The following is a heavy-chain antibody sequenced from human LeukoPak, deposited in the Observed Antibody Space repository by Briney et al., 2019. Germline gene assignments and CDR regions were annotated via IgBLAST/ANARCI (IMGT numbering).Heavy chain of an antibody. V-gene: IGHV3-21*01. J-gene: IGHJ4*02. CDR2: ISSSSSYI. CDR1: GFTFSSYS. D-gene: IGHD2-2*02. Sequence: GGSLRLSCAASGFTFSSYSMNWVRQAPGKGLEWVSSISSSSSYIYYADSVKGRFTISRDNAKNSPYLQMNSLRAEDTAVYYCARDLGLYCSSTSCYMYWGQGTLVTVSS. CDR3: ARDLGLYCSSTSCYMY.